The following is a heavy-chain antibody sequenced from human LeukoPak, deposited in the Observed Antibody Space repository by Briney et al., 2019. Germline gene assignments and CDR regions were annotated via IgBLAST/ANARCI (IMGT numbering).Heavy chain of an antibody. J-gene: IGHJ6*03. V-gene: IGHV1-8*01. Sequence: ASVKVSCNASGYTFTSYDFNWVRQAAGQGLEWMGWMNPNSGNTGYAQRFQGRVTMTKNTSITTAYMELSSLRSEDTAVYYCARALSWTTESYYYMDVWGKGTTVTVSS. D-gene: IGHD3/OR15-3a*01. CDR3: ARALSWTTESYYYMDV. CDR2: MNPNSGNT. CDR1: GYTFTSYD.